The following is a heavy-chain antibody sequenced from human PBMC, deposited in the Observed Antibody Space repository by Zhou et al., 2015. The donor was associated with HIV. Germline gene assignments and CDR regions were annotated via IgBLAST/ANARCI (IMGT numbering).Heavy chain of an antibody. CDR1: GVTFSNYA. CDR3: ARDPYRPRGSGNYYYAMDV. D-gene: IGHD3-10*01. Sequence: QVHLMQSGAEVKKPGSSVKVSCKASGVTFSNYAISWVRQAPGQGLEWMGGIIPVFGTANYAPKFQGRVTMTADKSTSTAYMELSSLRYEDTAVYYCARDPYRPRGSGNYYYAMDVWGQGTTVTVSS. V-gene: IGHV1-69*06. J-gene: IGHJ6*02. CDR2: IIPVFGTA.